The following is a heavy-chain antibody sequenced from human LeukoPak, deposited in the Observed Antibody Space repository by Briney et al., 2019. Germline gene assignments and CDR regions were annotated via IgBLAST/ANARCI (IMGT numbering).Heavy chain of an antibody. CDR2: IYYSGST. V-gene: IGHV4-39*01. D-gene: IGHD2-2*02. J-gene: IGHJ6*03. CDR1: GGSISSSSYY. CDR3: ARHVGGYCSSTSCYTAYDMDV. Sequence: KPSETLSLTCTVSGGSISSSSYYWGWIRQPPGKGLEWIGSIYYSGSTYYNPSLKSRVTISVDTSKNQFSLKLSSVTAADTAVHYCARHVGGYCSSTSCYTAYDMDVWGKGTTVTVSS.